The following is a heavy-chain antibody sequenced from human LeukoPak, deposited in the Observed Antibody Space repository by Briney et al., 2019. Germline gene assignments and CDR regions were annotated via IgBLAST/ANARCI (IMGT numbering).Heavy chain of an antibody. Sequence: SETLSLTCTVSGDSINSNNYYWGWIRQPPGKGLEWIGSIYDSGSTYYNPSLKSRVTISVDTSKNQFSLRLSSVTAADTAVYYCARVKAYGGNSEIDYWGQGTLVTVSS. J-gene: IGHJ4*02. CDR1: GDSINSNNYY. CDR3: ARVKAYGGNSEIDY. D-gene: IGHD4-23*01. CDR2: IYDSGST. V-gene: IGHV4-39*07.